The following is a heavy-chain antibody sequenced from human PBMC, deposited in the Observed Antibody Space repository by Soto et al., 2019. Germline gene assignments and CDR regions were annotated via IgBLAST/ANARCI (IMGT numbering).Heavy chain of an antibody. V-gene: IGHV1-2*02. CDR3: ARDPSSAAGMDV. J-gene: IGHJ6*02. CDR2: IDPNSGGT. CDR1: GYIFTTYS. Sequence: ASVKVSCKASGYIFTTYSIAWVRQAPGQGLEWMGSIDPNSGGTSYAQKFQGRVTMTRDTSISTAYMELSRLRSDDTAVYYCARDPSSAAGMDVWGQGTTVTVSS. D-gene: IGHD6-13*01.